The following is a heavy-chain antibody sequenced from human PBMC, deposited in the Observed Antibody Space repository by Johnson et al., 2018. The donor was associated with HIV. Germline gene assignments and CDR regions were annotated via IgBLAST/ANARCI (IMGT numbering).Heavy chain of an antibody. CDR2: IKQDGSEK. CDR1: GFTFSNYW. D-gene: IGHD2-2*01. CDR3: ARERPMDAFDI. V-gene: IGHV3-7*05. J-gene: IGHJ3*02. Sequence: VQLVESGGGLVQPGGSLRLSCAASGFTFSNYWMSWVRQAPGKGLEWVANIKQDGSEKYYVDSVKGRFTISRDNAKNSLDLQMNSLRAEYTAVYYCARERPMDAFDIWGQGTMVTVSS.